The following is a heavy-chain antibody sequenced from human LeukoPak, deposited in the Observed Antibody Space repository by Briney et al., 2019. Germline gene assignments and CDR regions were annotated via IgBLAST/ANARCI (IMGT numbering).Heavy chain of an antibody. V-gene: IGHV3-7*01. CDR1: GFTFSSYW. Sequence: GGSLRLSCAASGFTFSSYWMNWVRQAPGKGLEWVANIRQDGSVKNYVDSVKGRFTISRDNAKNSLFLQMNSLRAEDTAVYYCARDPSGSPVFDPWGQGTLVTVSS. CDR3: ARDPSGSPVFDP. CDR2: IRQDGSVK. D-gene: IGHD3-10*01. J-gene: IGHJ5*02.